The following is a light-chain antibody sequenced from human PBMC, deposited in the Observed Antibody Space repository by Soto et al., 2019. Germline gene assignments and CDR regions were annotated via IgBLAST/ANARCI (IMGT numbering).Light chain of an antibody. CDR2: GAT. CDR3: QQYDNWPLT. Sequence: ERVMTQSPAILSVSPGERATLSCRASESVSIHLAWYQQKPGQAPRLLIYGATTRATGVPARFSASGSGTEFTLTISSLQSEDFAFYYCQQYDNWPLTFGPGTKVDI. J-gene: IGKJ3*01. V-gene: IGKV3-15*01. CDR1: ESVSIH.